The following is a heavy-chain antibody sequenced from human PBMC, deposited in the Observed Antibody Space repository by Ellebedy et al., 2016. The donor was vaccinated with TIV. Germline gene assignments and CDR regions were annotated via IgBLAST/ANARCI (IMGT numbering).Heavy chain of an antibody. CDR3: ARARYDFWSGYLIDF. CDR2: IYYSGST. Sequence: SETLSLTCTVSGGSISSSRYYWGWIRQPPGKGLEWIGSIYYSGSTYYNPSLKSRLTISVDTSKNQFSLKLSSVTAADTAMYNCARARYDFWSGYLIDFWGQGTLVTVSS. V-gene: IGHV4-39*07. CDR1: GGSISSSRYY. J-gene: IGHJ4*02. D-gene: IGHD3-3*01.